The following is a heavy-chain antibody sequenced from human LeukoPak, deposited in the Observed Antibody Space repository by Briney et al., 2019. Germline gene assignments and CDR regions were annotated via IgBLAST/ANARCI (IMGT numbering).Heavy chain of an antibody. CDR2: IIPILGIA. Sequence: SVKVSCKASGGTFSSYAISWVRQAPGRGLEWMGRIIPILGIANYAQKFQGRVTITADKSTSTAYMELSSLRSEDTAVYYCARDWGVDTAMDYYYGMDVWGQETTVTVSS. V-gene: IGHV1-69*04. D-gene: IGHD5-18*01. CDR1: GGTFSSYA. J-gene: IGHJ6*02. CDR3: ARDWGVDTAMDYYYGMDV.